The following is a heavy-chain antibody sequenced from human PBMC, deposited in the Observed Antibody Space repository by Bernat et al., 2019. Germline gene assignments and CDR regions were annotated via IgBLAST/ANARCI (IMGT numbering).Heavy chain of an antibody. CDR2: IRISGTYI. Sequence: EVQLVESGGGLVKPGGSLTLSCAASDFTFTCFSRTWFRQAPGKGLGWVTSIRISGTYIYYEDSVKGRITITRDNTRNSLYLKMNRLRADDTAVYYCARGSGNYGHYYFDSWGQGTLVTVSS. CDR3: ARGSGNYGHYYFDS. J-gene: IGHJ4*02. D-gene: IGHD3-10*01. CDR1: DFTFTCFS. V-gene: IGHV3-21*01.